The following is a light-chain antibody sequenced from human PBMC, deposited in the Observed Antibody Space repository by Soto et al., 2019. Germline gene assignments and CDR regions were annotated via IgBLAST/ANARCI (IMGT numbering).Light chain of an antibody. CDR1: QSLLHRNGDNY. J-gene: IGKJ4*01. V-gene: IGKV2-28*01. Sequence: EIVMTQSPLSLPVTPGEPASISCKSSQSLLHRNGDNYLDWYLQKPGQSPQLLIYLGSNRASGVPDRISAGGSGTDFTLRISRVEAVDVGVYYCMQSLQTPFTFGGGTTVEI. CDR3: MQSLQTPFT. CDR2: LGS.